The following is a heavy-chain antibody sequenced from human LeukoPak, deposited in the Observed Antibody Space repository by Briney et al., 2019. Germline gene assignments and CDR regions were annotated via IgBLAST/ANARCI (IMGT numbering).Heavy chain of an antibody. Sequence: PSETLSLTCDVSGYTISSGYYWGWIRQPPGKGLEWIGTIYHTGSTYYNPSLKSRLAISVDTSKNQFSLRLNSVTAEDTAMYYCARAGSILTSGLYYWGQGTMDTVFS. V-gene: IGHV4-38-2*01. J-gene: IGHJ4*02. CDR3: ARAGSILTSGLYY. CDR1: GYTISSGYY. D-gene: IGHD3-10*01. CDR2: IYHTGST.